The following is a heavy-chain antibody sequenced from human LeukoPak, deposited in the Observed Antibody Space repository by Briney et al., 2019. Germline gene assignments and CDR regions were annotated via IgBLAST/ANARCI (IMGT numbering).Heavy chain of an antibody. CDR3: ARATNWGDAFDI. D-gene: IGHD7-27*01. V-gene: IGHV3-13*01. CDR2: ISTAGDT. CDR1: GFTFSSYD. Sequence: GGSLRLSCAASGFTFSSYDMHWVRQATGRGLEWVSAISTAGDTYYPGSVKGRFTISRENAKNSLYLQMNSLRAGDTAVYYCARATNWGDAFDIWGQGTMVTVSS. J-gene: IGHJ3*02.